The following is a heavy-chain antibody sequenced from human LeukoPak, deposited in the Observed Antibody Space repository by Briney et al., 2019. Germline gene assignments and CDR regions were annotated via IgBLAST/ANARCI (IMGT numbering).Heavy chain of an antibody. J-gene: IGHJ4*02. Sequence: SETLSLTCTVSGGSISSSSYYWGWIRQPPGKGLEWIGSIYYSGSTCYNPSLKSRVTISVDTSKSQFSLKLSSVTAADTAVYYCARLRRARGNWNYGLDYWGQGTLVTVSS. V-gene: IGHV4-39*01. CDR3: ARLRRARGNWNYGLDY. CDR1: GGSISSSSYY. D-gene: IGHD1-7*01. CDR2: IYYSGST.